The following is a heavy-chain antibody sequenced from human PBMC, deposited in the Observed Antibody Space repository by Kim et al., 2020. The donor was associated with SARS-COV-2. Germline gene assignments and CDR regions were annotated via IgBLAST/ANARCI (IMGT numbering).Heavy chain of an antibody. CDR1: GFTFSSYA. CDR2: ISGSGGST. D-gene: IGHD5-18*01. CDR3: ANSDGYSYGYEDPGNFDY. Sequence: GGSLRLSCAASGFTFSSYAMSWVRQAPGKGLEWVSAISGSGGSTYYADSVKGRFTISRDNSKNTLYLQMNSLRAEDTAVYYCANSDGYSYGYEDPGNFDYWGQGTLVTVSS. J-gene: IGHJ4*02. V-gene: IGHV3-23*01.